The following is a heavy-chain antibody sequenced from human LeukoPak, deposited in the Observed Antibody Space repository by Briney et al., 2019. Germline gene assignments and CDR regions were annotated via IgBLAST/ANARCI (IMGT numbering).Heavy chain of an antibody. J-gene: IGHJ4*02. CDR2: IYYSGST. CDR3: ARGLYDYGDYGY. CDR1: GGSISSYY. V-gene: IGHV4-59*08. Sequence: PSETLSLTCTVSGGSISSYYWSWIRQPPGKGLEWIGYIYYSGSTNYNPSLKSRVTISVDTSKNQFSLKLSSVTAAGTAVYYCARGLYDYGDYGYWGQGTLVTVSS. D-gene: IGHD4-17*01.